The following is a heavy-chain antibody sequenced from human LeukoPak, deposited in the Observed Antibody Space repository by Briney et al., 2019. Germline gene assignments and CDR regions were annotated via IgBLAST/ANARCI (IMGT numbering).Heavy chain of an antibody. D-gene: IGHD3-22*01. CDR2: IYPGDSDT. CDR3: ARSALRGYYYDSSGYYNFDY. J-gene: IGHJ4*02. Sequence: GESPKISCKGSGYSFTSYWIGWVRQMPGKGLEWMGIIYPGDSDTRYGPSFQGQVTISADKSISTAYLQWSSLKASDTAMYYCARSALRGYYYDSSGYYNFDYWGQGTLVTVSS. CDR1: GYSFTSYW. V-gene: IGHV5-51*01.